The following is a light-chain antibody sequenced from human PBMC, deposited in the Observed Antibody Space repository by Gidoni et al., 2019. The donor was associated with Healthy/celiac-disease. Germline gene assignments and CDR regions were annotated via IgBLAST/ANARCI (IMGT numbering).Light chain of an antibody. CDR2: KAS. V-gene: IGKV1-5*03. CDR3: QQYNSYSLT. CDR1: QSISSW. J-gene: IGKJ4*01. Sequence: DIQMTQSPSTLSASVGDRVTITFRASQSISSWLAWYQQKPGKAPKLLIYKASSLESGVQSRFSGSGSGTEFTLTINSLQPDDFATYYCQQYNSYSLTFGGGTKVEIK.